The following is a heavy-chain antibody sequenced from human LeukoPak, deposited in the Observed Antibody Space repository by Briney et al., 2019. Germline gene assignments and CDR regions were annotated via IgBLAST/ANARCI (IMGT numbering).Heavy chain of an antibody. J-gene: IGHJ5*02. D-gene: IGHD3-3*01. CDR3: AGLGVVIGNWFDP. Sequence: ASVKVSCKASGYIFSGYSMHWLRQAPGQGLEWMGWINPYTGATKYAERLQGRVTMTRDTSISTAYLELNTLRSDDAAVYYCAGLGVVIGNWFDPWGQGTLVTVSS. CDR1: GYIFSGYS. V-gene: IGHV1-2*02. CDR2: INPYTGAT.